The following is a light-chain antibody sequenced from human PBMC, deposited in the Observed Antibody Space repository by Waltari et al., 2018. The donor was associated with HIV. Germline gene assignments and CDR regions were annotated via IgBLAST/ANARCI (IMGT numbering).Light chain of an antibody. CDR1: QTISSY. V-gene: IGKV1-39*01. CDR3: QQSYSTPYT. Sequence: IQMTQSPSSLSASVGDRVTITCRASQTISSYLNWYQQKLGKAPNLLIYAASRLQSGVPSRFSGSESGTDFTLNISSLQPEDFATYYCQQSYSTPYTFGQGTKLEIK. CDR2: AAS. J-gene: IGKJ2*01.